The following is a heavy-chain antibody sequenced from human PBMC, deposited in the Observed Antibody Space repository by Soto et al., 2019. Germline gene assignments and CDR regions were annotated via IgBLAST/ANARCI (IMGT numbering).Heavy chain of an antibody. Sequence: SLVNPTQTLTLTCTFSGFSLSTRGMRVSWIRQPPGKALEWLALIDWDDDKYYSTSLKTRLTISRDTSENQVFLTMTNMDPVDTATYFCARRYYDSSYDAFDIWGQGTMVTVSS. J-gene: IGHJ3*02. D-gene: IGHD3-22*01. CDR1: GFSLSTRGMR. CDR3: ARRYYDSSYDAFDI. V-gene: IGHV2-70*01. CDR2: IDWDDDK.